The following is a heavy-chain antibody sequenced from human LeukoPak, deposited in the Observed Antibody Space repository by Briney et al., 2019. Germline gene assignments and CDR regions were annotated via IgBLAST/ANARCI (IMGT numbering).Heavy chain of an antibody. V-gene: IGHV6-1*01. J-gene: IGHJ6*02. Sequence: SQTLSLTCAISGDSVSSNSAAWNWIRQSPSRGLEWLGRTYYRSKWYNDYAVSVKSRITINPDTSKNQFSLKLSSVTAADTAVYYCARAGVVTAVYYYYGMDVWGQGTTVTVSS. CDR3: ARAGVVTAVYYYYGMDV. D-gene: IGHD2-21*02. CDR1: GDSVSSNSAA. CDR2: TYYRSKWYN.